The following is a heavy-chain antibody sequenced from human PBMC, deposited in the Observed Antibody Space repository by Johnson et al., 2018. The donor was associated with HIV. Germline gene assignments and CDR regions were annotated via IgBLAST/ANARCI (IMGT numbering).Heavy chain of an antibody. CDR2: IYSGGNT. CDR3: ATSRVLLYQPLRPHAFDI. D-gene: IGHD2-2*01. J-gene: IGHJ3*02. CDR1: GFTVRSTY. V-gene: IGHV3-53*01. Sequence: VQLVEFGGGLIQPGGSLRLSCAASGFTVRSTYMNWVRQAPGKGLEWVSVIYSGGNTYYTDSVRGRFTISRDNSRNTLYLQMNSRRAEDTAVYYCATSRVLLYQPLRPHAFDIWGQGTMVTVSS.